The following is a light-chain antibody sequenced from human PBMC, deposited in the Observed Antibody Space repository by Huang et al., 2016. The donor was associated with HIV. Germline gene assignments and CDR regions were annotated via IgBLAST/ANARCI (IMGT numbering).Light chain of an antibody. V-gene: IGKV1-39*01. CDR2: STS. J-gene: IGKJ3*01. CDR1: RNIGSL. CDR3: QQSYSSPRVT. Sequence: DIQMTQFPSSLSASIGARVNITCRASRNIGSLLNWYQQKPGRAPKLLIFSTSTLESGVPSRFSGSGSGTDFTLTISSLQPEDFATYSCQQSYSSPRVTFGPGTTVDIK.